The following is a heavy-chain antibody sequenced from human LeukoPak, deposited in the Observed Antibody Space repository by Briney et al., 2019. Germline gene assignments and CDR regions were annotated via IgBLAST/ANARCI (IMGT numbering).Heavy chain of an antibody. CDR1: RGTFSSYG. D-gene: IGHD3-10*01. V-gene: IGHV1-69*05. CDR3: ARARYGSGTFDY. J-gene: IGHJ4*02. Sequence: SVKVSCKASRGTFSSYGISWVRQAPGQGLEWMGGVIAIFGRVKYGQKFQGRVTITTDESTSTAYMELSSLRSEDTAVYYCARARYGSGTFDYWGQGTLVTVSS. CDR2: VIAIFGRV.